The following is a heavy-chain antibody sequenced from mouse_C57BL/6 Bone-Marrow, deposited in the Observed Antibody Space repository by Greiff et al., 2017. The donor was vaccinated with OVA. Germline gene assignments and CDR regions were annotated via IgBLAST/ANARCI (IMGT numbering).Heavy chain of an antibody. J-gene: IGHJ3*01. CDR1: GYTFTSYW. CDR2: IDPSDSYT. V-gene: IGHV1-59*01. D-gene: IGHD3-2*02. Sequence: QVQLQQPGAELVRPGTSVKLSCKASGYTFTSYWMHWVKQRPGQGLEWIGVIDPSDSYTNYTQKLKGKATLTVDTSSSTVYLQLSSLTSEDAAVYCCARVAAEATAWFAYWGKGTLVTVAA. CDR3: ARVAAEATAWFAY.